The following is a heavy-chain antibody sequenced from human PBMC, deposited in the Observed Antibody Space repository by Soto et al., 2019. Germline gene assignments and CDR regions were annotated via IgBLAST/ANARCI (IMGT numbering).Heavy chain of an antibody. CDR2: ISSSSRNI. CDR3: ASGHSAAAVTITED. CDR1: GFTFSSYS. Sequence: EVQLVESGGGLTQPGGSLRLSCVASGFTFSSYSMNWVRQAPGKGLEWVSCISSSSRNIYYADSVKGRFTISRDNAKNTLCLQTNSMTAEDTAVYYCASGHSAAAVTITEDWGQGTLVTVSS. V-gene: IGHV3-48*01. D-gene: IGHD5-12*01. J-gene: IGHJ4*02.